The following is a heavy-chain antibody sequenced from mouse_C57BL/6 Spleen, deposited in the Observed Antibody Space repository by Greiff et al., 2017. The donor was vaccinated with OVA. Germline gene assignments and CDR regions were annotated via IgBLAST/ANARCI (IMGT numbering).Heavy chain of an antibody. Sequence: VPLQQSGPGLVAPSQSLSITCTVSGFSFTSYAISWVRQPPGTGLEWLGVICPGGGTKYNSALKSRLRVSKDNSKSQVFLKMNSLQTDDTARYYCARKGNSHITTVVADAMDDWGQGTSVTVSS. CDR2: ICPGGGT. V-gene: IGHV2-9-1*01. D-gene: IGHD1-1*01. CDR1: GFSFTSYA. J-gene: IGHJ4*01. CDR3: ARKGNSHITTVVADAMDD.